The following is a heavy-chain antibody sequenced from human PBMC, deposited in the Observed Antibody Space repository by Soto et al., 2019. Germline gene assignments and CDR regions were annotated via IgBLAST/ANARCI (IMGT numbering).Heavy chain of an antibody. Sequence: QITLKESGPTLVKPTQTLTLTCTFSGFSLSTSGVGVGWIRQPPGKALEWVALIYWDDAKEYSPSLKSRLTTTKATSKTHMALTLANMDPVDTAPYYRAHKGGGDRILDYWGQGTLVTVSS. CDR3: AHKGGGDRILDY. CDR2: IYWDDAK. D-gene: IGHD3-16*01. J-gene: IGHJ4*02. V-gene: IGHV2-5*02. CDR1: GFSLSTSGVG.